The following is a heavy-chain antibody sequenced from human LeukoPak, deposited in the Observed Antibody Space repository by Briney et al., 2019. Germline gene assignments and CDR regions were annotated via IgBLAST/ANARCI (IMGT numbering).Heavy chain of an antibody. V-gene: IGHV1-2*02. CDR2: INPNSGGT. Sequence: ASVKVSCKASGYTFTGYYMHWVRQAPGQGLEWMGWINPNSGGTNYAQKLQGRVTMTRDTSISTAYMELSRLRSDDTAVYYCAKNRNFIAYFDYWGQGTLVTVSS. CDR1: GYTFTGYY. J-gene: IGHJ4*02. D-gene: IGHD1-14*01. CDR3: AKNRNFIAYFDY.